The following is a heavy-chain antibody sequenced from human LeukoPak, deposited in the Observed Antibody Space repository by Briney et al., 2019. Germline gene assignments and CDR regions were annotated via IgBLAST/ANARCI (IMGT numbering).Heavy chain of an antibody. Sequence: SETLSLTCSVSGDSISSFYWSWIRQPPGKELEWIGYLSNTGTTSYNPSPKSRVSISVDTSKSQFSLKLSSVTAADTAIYYCARGYSSSWYYFDYWGQGTLVTISS. J-gene: IGHJ4*02. V-gene: IGHV4-4*08. CDR2: LSNTGTT. CDR1: GDSISSFY. D-gene: IGHD6-13*01. CDR3: ARGYSSSWYYFDY.